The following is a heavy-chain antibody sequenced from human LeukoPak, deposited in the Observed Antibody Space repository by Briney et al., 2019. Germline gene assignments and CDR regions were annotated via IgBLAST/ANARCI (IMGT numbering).Heavy chain of an antibody. CDR3: ARDCSSTSCFHFYYYYYYGMDV. CDR1: GYTFTSYG. CDR2: IGAYNGNT. D-gene: IGHD2-2*01. V-gene: IGHV1-18*01. J-gene: IGHJ6*02. Sequence: ASVKVSCKASGYTFTSYGISQVRQAPGQGLEWMGWIGAYNGNTNYAQKLQGRVTMTTDTSTSAVYMELRSLRSDGTAVCYCARDCSSTSCFHFYYYYYYGMDVWGQGTTVTVSS.